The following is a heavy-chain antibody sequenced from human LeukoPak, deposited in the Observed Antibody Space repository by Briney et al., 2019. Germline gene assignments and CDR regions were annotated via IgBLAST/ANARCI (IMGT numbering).Heavy chain of an antibody. D-gene: IGHD3-3*01. CDR3: ARPSITIFGVDPGAFDI. V-gene: IGHV1-69*05. Sequence: SVKVSCKASAGTFSSYAISWVRQAPGQGLEWKGRIIPIFGTANYAQKFQGRVTITTDESTSTAYMELSSLRSEDTAVYYCARPSITIFGVDPGAFDIWGQGTMVTVSS. CDR1: AGTFSSYA. J-gene: IGHJ3*02. CDR2: IIPIFGTA.